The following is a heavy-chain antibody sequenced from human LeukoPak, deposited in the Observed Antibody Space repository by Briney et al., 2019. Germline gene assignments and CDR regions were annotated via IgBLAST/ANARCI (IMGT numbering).Heavy chain of an antibody. D-gene: IGHD3-16*02. CDR1: AFTFSSYA. V-gene: IGHV3-7*01. CDR2: INQDRSEI. Sequence: GGSLRLSCAASAFTFSSYAMSWARQAPGKGLEWVANINQDRSEIYYVDSVRGRFIISRDNAKNSLYLQMNTLRVEDTAVYYCVRRYMATSAEDFDYWGQGTLVTVFS. CDR3: VRRYMATSAEDFDY. J-gene: IGHJ4*02.